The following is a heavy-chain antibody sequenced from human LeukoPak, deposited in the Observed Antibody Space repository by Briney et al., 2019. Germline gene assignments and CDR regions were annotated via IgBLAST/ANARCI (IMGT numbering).Heavy chain of an antibody. Sequence: MTSETLSLTCTVSGGSITSSSYYWGWIRQPPGKGLEWIGTIYYSGSTYYNPSLKSRVTISVDTSKNQFSLKLSSVTAADTAVFYCASGSSSGWYRSEVYYFGCWGQGTLVTVSS. V-gene: IGHV4-39*01. CDR2: IYYSGST. CDR1: GGSITSSSYY. J-gene: IGHJ4*02. CDR3: ASGSSSGWYRSEVYYFGC. D-gene: IGHD6-19*01.